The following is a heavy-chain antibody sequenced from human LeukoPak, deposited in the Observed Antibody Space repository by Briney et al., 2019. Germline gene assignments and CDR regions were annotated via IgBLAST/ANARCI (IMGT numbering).Heavy chain of an antibody. D-gene: IGHD7-27*01. V-gene: IGHV4-4*02. J-gene: IGHJ2*01. CDR1: GGSIGTLHW. CDR3: ARLTWAPRYFDL. CDR2: ILHSGDT. Sequence: PSGTLSLTCGVSGGSIGTLHWWSWVRQSPEKGLEWIGDILHSGDTNYNPSLKSRVALSVDTSKNRFSLQMTSVTVADTAIYHCARLTWAPRYFDLWGRGTLVTVSS.